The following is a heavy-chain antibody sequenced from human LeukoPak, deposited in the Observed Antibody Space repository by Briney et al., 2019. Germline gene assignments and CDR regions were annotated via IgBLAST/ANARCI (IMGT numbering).Heavy chain of an antibody. Sequence: ASVKVSCKASGGTFSSYAISWVRQAPGQGLEWVGGIIPIFGTANYAQKFQGRVTITTDESTSTAYMELSSLRSEDTAVYYCARGDIVVVPAAQPYDAFDIWGQGTMVTVSS. CDR2: IIPIFGTA. D-gene: IGHD2-2*01. CDR3: ARGDIVVVPAAQPYDAFDI. V-gene: IGHV1-69*05. CDR1: GGTFSSYA. J-gene: IGHJ3*02.